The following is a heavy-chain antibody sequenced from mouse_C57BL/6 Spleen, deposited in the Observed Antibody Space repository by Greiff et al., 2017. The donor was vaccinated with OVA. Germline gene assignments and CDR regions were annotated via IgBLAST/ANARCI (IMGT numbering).Heavy chain of an antibody. J-gene: IGHJ4*01. V-gene: IGHV1-76*01. CDR2: IYPGSGNT. Sequence: QVQLKESGAELVRPGASVKLSCKASGYTFTDYYINWVKQRPGQGLEWIARIYPGSGNTYYNEKFKGKATLTAEKSSSTAYMQLSSLTSEDSAVYFCARWGTTERGYYAMDYWGQGTSVTVSS. D-gene: IGHD1-1*01. CDR3: ARWGTTERGYYAMDY. CDR1: GYTFTDYY.